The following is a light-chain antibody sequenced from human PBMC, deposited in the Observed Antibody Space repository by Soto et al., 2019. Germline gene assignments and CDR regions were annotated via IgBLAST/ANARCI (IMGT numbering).Light chain of an antibody. CDR1: QSISSW. V-gene: IGKV1-5*01. Sequence: DIQMTQSPSTLSASVGDRVTITCRASQSISSWLAWYQQKPGKAPKLLIYDASSLESGVPSRFSGSGSGTEFTLTISSPQPDDFATYYCQHYNSYWTFGQGTKVDI. CDR3: QHYNSYWT. J-gene: IGKJ1*01. CDR2: DAS.